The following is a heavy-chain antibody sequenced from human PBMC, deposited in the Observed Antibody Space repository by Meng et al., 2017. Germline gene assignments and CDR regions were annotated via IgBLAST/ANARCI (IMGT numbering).Heavy chain of an antibody. J-gene: IGHJ4*02. CDR1: GFTFSSYA. Sequence: GGSLRLSCAASGFTFSSYAMHWVRQAPGKGLEYVSAISSNGGSTYYANSVKCRFTISRGNSKNTLYLQMGSLRAEDMAVYYCARGKGDYYGSGSPYRGYFDYWGQGTLVTVSS. CDR3: ARGKGDYYGSGSPYRGYFDY. CDR2: ISSNGGST. D-gene: IGHD3-10*01. V-gene: IGHV3-64*01.